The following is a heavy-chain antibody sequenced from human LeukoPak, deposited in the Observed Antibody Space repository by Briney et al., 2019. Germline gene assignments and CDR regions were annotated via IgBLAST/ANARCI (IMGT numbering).Heavy chain of an antibody. J-gene: IGHJ4*02. D-gene: IGHD3-22*01. CDR2: IYYSGNT. V-gene: IGHV4-30-4*08. CDR1: GGSISSGDYY. Sequence: SETLSLTCTVSGGSISSGDYYWNWIRQPPGKGLEWIGYIYYSGNTYYNPSLKSRVTMSVDTSKNQFSLKLSSVTAADTAVYYCASYSSLFDYWGQGTLVTVSS. CDR3: ASYSSLFDY.